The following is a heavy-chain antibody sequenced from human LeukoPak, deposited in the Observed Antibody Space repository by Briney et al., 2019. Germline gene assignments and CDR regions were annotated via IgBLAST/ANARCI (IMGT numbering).Heavy chain of an antibody. CDR1: GFSLTSSA. CDR2: ISWNGGST. V-gene: IGHV3-43D*03. CDR3: AKDGKNYFDY. J-gene: IGHJ4*02. Sequence: GGSLRLSCAASGFSLTSSAMNWVRQAPGKGLEWVSLISWNGGSTYYADSVKGRFTISRDNSKNSLYLQMNSLRAEDTALYYCAKDGKNYFDYWGQGTLVTVSS.